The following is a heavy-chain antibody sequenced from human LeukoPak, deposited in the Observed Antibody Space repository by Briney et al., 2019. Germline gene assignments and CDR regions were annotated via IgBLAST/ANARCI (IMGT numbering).Heavy chain of an antibody. CDR3: AKPISGGLAVTADWFHP. J-gene: IGHJ5*01. D-gene: IGHD2-21*02. V-gene: IGHV3-23*01. CDR1: GFAFSVYA. CDR2: INANSGTT. Sequence: GGSLRLSCAASGFAFSVYAMSWLRQPPGQGLEWVSTINANSGTTSYAASVRGRFTISRDNSKNALYLQLNTLRADDTATYYCAKPISGGLAVTADWFHPWGQGTLVVVSS.